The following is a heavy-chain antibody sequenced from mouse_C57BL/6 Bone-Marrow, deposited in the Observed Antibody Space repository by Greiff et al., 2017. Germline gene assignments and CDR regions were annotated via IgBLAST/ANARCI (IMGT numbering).Heavy chain of an antibody. CDR2: IHPSDSDT. D-gene: IGHD1-1*01. J-gene: IGHJ2*01. CDR1: GYTFTSYW. Sequence: VQLQQPGAELVKPGASVKVSCKASGYTFTSYWMHWVKQRPGQGLEWIGRIHPSDSDTNYNQKFKGKATLTVDKYSSTAYLQLSSLTSEDAAVYDCAMWGTTVGEDYWGQGTTLTVSS. CDR3: AMWGTTVGEDY. V-gene: IGHV1-74*01.